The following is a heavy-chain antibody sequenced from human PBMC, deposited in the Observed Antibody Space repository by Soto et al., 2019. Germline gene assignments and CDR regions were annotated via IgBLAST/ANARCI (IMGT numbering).Heavy chain of an antibody. D-gene: IGHD5-18*01. CDR3: ARGLVGRSPRRGYSYGYNY. V-gene: IGHV4-39*01. CDR1: GGSISRSSYY. CDR2: ISYTGTT. J-gene: IGHJ4*02. Sequence: SETLSLTCSVSGGSISRSSYYWTWIRQPPGKGPEWIGSISYTGTTYYNPSLTSRVTISVDTSKNQFSLRLSSVTAADTAVYYCARGLVGRSPRRGYSYGYNYWGQGTLVTVSS.